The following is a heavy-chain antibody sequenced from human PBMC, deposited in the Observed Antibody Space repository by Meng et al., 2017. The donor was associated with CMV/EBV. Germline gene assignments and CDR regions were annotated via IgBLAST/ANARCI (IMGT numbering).Heavy chain of an antibody. D-gene: IGHD6-13*01. CDR2: IYYSGST. J-gene: IGHJ4*02. CDR1: GGPISSSRYY. V-gene: IGHV4-39*07. CDR3: AGEHVPYSSSWYYFDY. Sequence: SDTLSLTCTVSGGPISSSRYYWGWIRQPPGKGLEWIVSIYYSGSTYYNPSLKSRVTISIDTSKNQFSLKLSSVTAADTAVYYCAGEHVPYSSSWYYFDYWGQGTLVTVSS.